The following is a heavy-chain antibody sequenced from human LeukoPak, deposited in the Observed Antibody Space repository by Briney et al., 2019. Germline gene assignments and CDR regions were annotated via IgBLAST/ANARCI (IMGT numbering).Heavy chain of an antibody. CDR3: AKERDARGYFDY. V-gene: IGHV3-23*01. CDR1: GFTFSAYA. D-gene: IGHD2-2*01. Sequence: QSGGSLRLSCAGSGFTFSAYAMSWVRQAPGKGLEWVSAISGSGGSTYYADSVKGRFTISRDNSRNTLYLQVNSLRAEDTAVYYCAKERDARGYFDYWGQGTLVTVSS. CDR2: ISGSGGST. J-gene: IGHJ4*02.